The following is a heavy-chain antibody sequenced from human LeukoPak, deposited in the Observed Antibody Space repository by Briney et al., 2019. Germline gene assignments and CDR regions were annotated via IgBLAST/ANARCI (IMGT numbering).Heavy chain of an antibody. CDR1: GGTFSSYA. CDR3: ARDSPSMGPYYYYGMDV. Sequence: ASVKVSCKASGGTFSSYAISWVRQAPGQGLEWMGGIIPIFGTANYAQKLQGRVTMTTDTSTSTAYMELRSLRSDDTAVYYCARDSPSMGPYYYYGMDVWGQGTTVTVSS. J-gene: IGHJ6*02. D-gene: IGHD2/OR15-2a*01. V-gene: IGHV1-69*05. CDR2: IIPIFGTA.